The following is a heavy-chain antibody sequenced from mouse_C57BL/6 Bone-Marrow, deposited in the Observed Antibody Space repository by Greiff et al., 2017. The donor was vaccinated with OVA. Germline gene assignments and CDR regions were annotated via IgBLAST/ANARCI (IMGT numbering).Heavy chain of an antibody. V-gene: IGHV1-47*01. J-gene: IGHJ2*01. CDR3: ARGPYYFDY. CDR2: FHPYNDDI. CDR1: GYTFTTYP. Sequence: VQLQESGAELVKPGASVKLSCKASGYTFTTYPIEWMKQSHGQSLEWIGNFHPYNDDIKYNEKFKGKATLTVDKSSSTVYLELSRLTSDDSAVYYCARGPYYFDYWCQGTTLTVSA.